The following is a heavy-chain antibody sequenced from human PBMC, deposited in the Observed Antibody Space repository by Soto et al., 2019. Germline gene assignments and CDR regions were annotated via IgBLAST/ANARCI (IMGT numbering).Heavy chain of an antibody. CDR1: GGSISSYY. V-gene: IGHV4-59*08. CDR2: IYYSGST. CDR3: ARRYSSSWYNYYYYMDV. J-gene: IGHJ6*03. D-gene: IGHD6-13*01. Sequence: SETLSLTCTVSGGSISSYYWSWIRQPPGKGLEWIGYIYYSGSTNYNPSLKSRVTISVDTSKNQFSLKLSSVTAADTAVYYCARRYSSSWYNYYYYMDVWGKGTTVTVSS.